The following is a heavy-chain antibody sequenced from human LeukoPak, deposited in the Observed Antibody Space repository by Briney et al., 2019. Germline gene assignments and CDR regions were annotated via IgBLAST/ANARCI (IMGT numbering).Heavy chain of an antibody. CDR3: ARHSSQRFLIRFLEWLLFDY. Sequence: GAPLQISCKGSGSIFTSYWIGCRRQPPGKLQELVGIIYPGNTDTRYSPSFQGQVTISADKSISPAYLQWSSLKASDTAMYYCARHSSQRFLIRFLEWLLFDYWGQGTLVTVSS. CDR2: IYPGNTDT. V-gene: IGHV5-51*01. D-gene: IGHD3-3*01. CDR1: GSIFTSYW. J-gene: IGHJ4*02.